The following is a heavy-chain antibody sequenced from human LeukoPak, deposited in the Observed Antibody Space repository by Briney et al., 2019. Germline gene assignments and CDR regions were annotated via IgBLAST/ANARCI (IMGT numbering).Heavy chain of an antibody. J-gene: IGHJ5*02. CDR2: INYSGST. V-gene: IGHV4-39*01. Sequence: PSETLSLTCTVSGGSISSSSYYWGWIRQPPGKGLEWIASINYSGSTYYYPSLKSRVTMSVDTSKNQFSLNLNFVTAADTAVYYCARSPIAAAGTGWFDPWGQGTLVTVSS. D-gene: IGHD6-13*01. CDR3: ARSPIAAAGTGWFDP. CDR1: GGSISSSSYY.